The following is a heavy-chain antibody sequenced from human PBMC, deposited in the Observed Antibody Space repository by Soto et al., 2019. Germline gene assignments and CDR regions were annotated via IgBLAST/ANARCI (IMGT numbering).Heavy chain of an antibody. CDR1: GFTFSSHG. J-gene: IGHJ3*02. V-gene: IGHV3-48*04. CDR3: ARVRTRGLNAFDI. Sequence: PGGSLRLSCAASGFTFSSHGMSWVRQAPGKGLEWIAGLSRGGGTTYYADSVKGRFTISRDNAKNSLYLQMNSLRVEDTAVYYCARVRTRGLNAFDIWGQGTMVTVSS. CDR2: LSRGGGTT.